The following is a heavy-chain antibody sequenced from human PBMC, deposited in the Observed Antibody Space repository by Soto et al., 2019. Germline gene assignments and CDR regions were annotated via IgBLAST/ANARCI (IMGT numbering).Heavy chain of an antibody. CDR2: ILYDGSDK. Sequence: GGSLRLSCAASGSTFRNYGMYWVRQAPGKGLEWVAAILYDGSDKYSADSVRGRFTISRDNSKNTLYLQMSSLGPEETAVYYCAKGNYYDNSGLYYFEYWGQGTRVTVSS. D-gene: IGHD3-22*01. V-gene: IGHV3-30*18. CDR3: AKGNYYDNSGLYYFEY. CDR1: GSTFRNYG. J-gene: IGHJ4*02.